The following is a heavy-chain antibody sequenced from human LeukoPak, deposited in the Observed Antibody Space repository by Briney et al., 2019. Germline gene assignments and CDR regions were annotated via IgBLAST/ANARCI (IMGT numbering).Heavy chain of an antibody. CDR3: ARVGGSYDSGLDY. CDR1: GYTFTGYY. J-gene: IGHJ4*02. CDR2: ISAYNGNT. V-gene: IGHV1-18*04. D-gene: IGHD1-26*01. Sequence: ASVKVSCKTSGYTFTGYYMHWVRQAPGQGLEWMGWISAYNGNTNYAQKLQGRVTMTTDTSTSTAYMELRSLRSDDTAVYYCARVGGSYDSGLDYWGQGTLVTVSS.